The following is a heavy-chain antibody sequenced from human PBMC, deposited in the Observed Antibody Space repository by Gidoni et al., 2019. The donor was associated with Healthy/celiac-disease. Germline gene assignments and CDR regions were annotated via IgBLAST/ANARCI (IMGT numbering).Heavy chain of an antibody. J-gene: IGHJ6*02. V-gene: IGHV1-8*01. CDR3: ARGRSDSSSWYYYDGMDV. D-gene: IGHD6-13*01. Sequence: QVQLVQSVAVVKKPGASVKVSCKASGSTFTSYDINRVRQATGQGLEWMGWMNPNSGNTGYAQKFQGRVTMTRNTSISTAYMELSSLRSEDTAVYYGARGRSDSSSWYYYDGMDVWGQGTTVTVSS. CDR1: GSTFTSYD. CDR2: MNPNSGNT.